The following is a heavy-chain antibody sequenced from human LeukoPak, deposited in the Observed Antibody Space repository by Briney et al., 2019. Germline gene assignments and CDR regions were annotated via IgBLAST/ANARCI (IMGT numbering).Heavy chain of an antibody. D-gene: IGHD3-22*01. V-gene: IGHV3-9*01. Sequence: GGSLRLSCAASGFTFDDYAMHWVRQAPGKGLEWVSGISWNSGSIGYADPVKGRFTISRDNAKNSLYLQMNSLRAEDTALYYCAKDYYYDSSGYYFDYWGQGTLVTVSS. CDR3: AKDYYYDSSGYYFDY. J-gene: IGHJ4*02. CDR2: ISWNSGSI. CDR1: GFTFDDYA.